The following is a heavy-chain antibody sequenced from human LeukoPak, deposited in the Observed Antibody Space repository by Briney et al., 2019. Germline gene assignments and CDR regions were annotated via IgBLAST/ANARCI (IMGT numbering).Heavy chain of an antibody. J-gene: IGHJ4*02. CDR1: GFTFSRYW. V-gene: IGHV3-74*01. D-gene: IGHD2-2*03. Sequence: PGGSLRLSCAASGFTFSRYWMHWVRQVPGKGLEWVSLITSDGSTTNYVDSVKGRFTISRDNAKNTPYLQMNSLTAEDTAVYYCIGFDPPFDFWGQGTLVTVSS. CDR2: ITSDGSTT. CDR3: IGFDPPFDF.